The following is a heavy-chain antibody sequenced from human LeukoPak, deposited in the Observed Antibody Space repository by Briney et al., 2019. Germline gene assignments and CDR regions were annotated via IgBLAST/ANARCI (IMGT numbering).Heavy chain of an antibody. D-gene: IGHD2-15*01. V-gene: IGHV3-72*01. Sequence: PGGSLRLACAASGFTLSDHYMDWVRQAPGKGLEWVGRTRNKANSYTTEYAESVKGRITISRDDSKKSLYLQMNSLKTEDTAVYYCARVKVGGYYYMDVWGKGITVTVSS. J-gene: IGHJ6*03. CDR2: TRNKANSYTT. CDR3: ARVKVGGYYYMDV. CDR1: GFTLSDHY.